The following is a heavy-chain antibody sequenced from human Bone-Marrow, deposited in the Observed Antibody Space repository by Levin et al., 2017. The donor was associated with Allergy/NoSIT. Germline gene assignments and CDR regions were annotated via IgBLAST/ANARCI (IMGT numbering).Heavy chain of an antibody. Sequence: ASQTLSLTCTVSGDSIRSDYWSWIRQPPGKGLEWIGYIDYSGNSNYHPSLESRVTISLDTSKNQFSLDLTSVTATDTAVYYCSRLTLARNYYGPGSYYNLGGVFDKWGQGTLVSVSS. CDR1: GDSIRSDY. J-gene: IGHJ4*02. V-gene: IGHV4-59*08. CDR3: SRLTLARNYYGPGSYYNLGGVFDK. D-gene: IGHD3-10*01. CDR2: IDYSGNS.